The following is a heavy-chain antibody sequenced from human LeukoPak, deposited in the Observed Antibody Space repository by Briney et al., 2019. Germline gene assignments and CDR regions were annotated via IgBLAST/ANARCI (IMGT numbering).Heavy chain of an antibody. Sequence: NPSETLSLTCTVSGGSISSYYWSWIRQPPGKGLEWIGYTYYSGSTNYNPSLKSRVTISVDTSKNQFSLKLSPVTAADTAVYYCARAAAYSSSWYWFDPWGQGTLVTVSS. CDR1: GGSISSYY. J-gene: IGHJ5*02. CDR3: ARAAAYSSSWYWFDP. D-gene: IGHD6-13*01. V-gene: IGHV4-59*01. CDR2: TYYSGST.